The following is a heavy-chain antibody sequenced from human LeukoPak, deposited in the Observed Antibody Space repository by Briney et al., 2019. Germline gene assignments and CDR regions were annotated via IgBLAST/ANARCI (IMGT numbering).Heavy chain of an antibody. D-gene: IGHD3-22*01. J-gene: IGHJ4*02. Sequence: GGSLRLSCAASGFTFSTYAMSWVRQAPGKGLEWVSAISGSGVSTYYADSVKGRFTISRDTSNNTLYLQMNSLRAEDTAVYYCARVYYYDISGLDYWGQGTLVTVSS. CDR3: ARVYYYDISGLDY. CDR2: ISGSGVST. V-gene: IGHV3-23*01. CDR1: GFTFSTYA.